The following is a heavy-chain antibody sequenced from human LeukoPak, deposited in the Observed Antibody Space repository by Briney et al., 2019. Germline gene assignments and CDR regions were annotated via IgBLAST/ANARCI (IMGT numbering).Heavy chain of an antibody. CDR3: AKGAYFSGSYGFAFDY. V-gene: IGHV3-23*01. CDR1: GLTFSSYP. D-gene: IGHD3-10*01. Sequence: GGSLRLSCAASGLTFSSYPMTWVRQAPGKGLEWVSATSGGGGSTHYADSVKGRFTISRDNSKNTLYLQMNSLRAEDTAVYFCAKGAYFSGSYGFAFDYWGQGTLVTVSS. J-gene: IGHJ4*02. CDR2: TSGGGGST.